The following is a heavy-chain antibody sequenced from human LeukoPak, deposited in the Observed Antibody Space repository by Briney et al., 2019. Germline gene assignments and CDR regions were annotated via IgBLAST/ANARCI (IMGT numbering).Heavy chain of an antibody. D-gene: IGHD3-16*01. V-gene: IGHV3-74*01. CDR2: ISSDGSEI. Sequence: GGSLRLSCAASGFTFSRYWMHWVRQDPEKGLVWVSRISSDGSEIIYADSVKGRFTIPRDNAKNTLYLEMNSLRVEDTAVYYCARDWGGYGPTSHDYWGQGTLVTVSS. CDR3: ARDWGGYGPTSHDY. J-gene: IGHJ4*02. CDR1: GFTFSRYW.